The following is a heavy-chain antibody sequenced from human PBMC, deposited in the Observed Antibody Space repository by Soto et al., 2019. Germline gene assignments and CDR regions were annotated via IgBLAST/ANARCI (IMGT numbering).Heavy chain of an antibody. CDR3: VQTTGWPGFDF. CDR1: GFAVSSKS. J-gene: IGHJ4*02. D-gene: IGHD1-1*01. Sequence: EVQLVESGGGLIQPGGSLGLSCAAAGFAVSSKSMTRFRQAPGKGLEWVSVIYGGGTTYYADSVKGRFTISRDTSKNTLSLQMNSLRAEDTAVYYCVQTTGWPGFDFWGQGTLVTVSS. V-gene: IGHV3-53*01. CDR2: IYGGGTT.